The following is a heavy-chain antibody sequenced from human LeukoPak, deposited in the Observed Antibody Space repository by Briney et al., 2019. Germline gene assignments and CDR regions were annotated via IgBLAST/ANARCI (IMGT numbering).Heavy chain of an antibody. CDR2: INPSGGST. Sequence: ASVKVSCKASGYTSTSYYMHWVRQAPGQGLEWMGIINPSGGSTSYAQKFQGRVTMTRDTSTSTVYMELSSLRSEDTAVYYCARDLATCRLSTSCYKGLDYWGQGTLVTVSS. CDR1: GYTSTSYY. CDR3: ARDLATCRLSTSCYKGLDY. D-gene: IGHD2-2*02. V-gene: IGHV1-46*01. J-gene: IGHJ4*02.